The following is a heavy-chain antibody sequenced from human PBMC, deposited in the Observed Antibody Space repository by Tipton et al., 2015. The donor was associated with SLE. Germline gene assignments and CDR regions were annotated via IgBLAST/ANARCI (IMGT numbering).Heavy chain of an antibody. D-gene: IGHD5-12*01. V-gene: IGHV1-69*06. CDR2: ILPIFGAA. Sequence: QLVQSVAEVKEPGSSVKVSCKASGGTFSSYAISWVRQAPGQGLEWMGGILPIFGAANYAQKFQGRVTLTADKSTSTAYMELSSLRFDDTALYYCGRGEYSGYDYAFDIGGQGTMVTVSS. J-gene: IGHJ3*02. CDR3: GRGEYSGYDYAFDI. CDR1: GGTFSSYA.